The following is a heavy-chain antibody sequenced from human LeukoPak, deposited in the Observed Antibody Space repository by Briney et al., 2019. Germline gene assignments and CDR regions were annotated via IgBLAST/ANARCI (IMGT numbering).Heavy chain of an antibody. CDR1: GFTFGRHG. V-gene: IGHV3-30*03. Sequence: GGSLRLSCAPSGFTFGRHGMHWVRQAPGKGLEWVAIISNDGSREYYAHSVEGRFTISRDNSKNTLYLQMDSLRAEDTAVYYCARDRAWNYFDYWGQGTLVTVSS. CDR2: ISNDGSRE. CDR3: ARDRAWNYFDY. D-gene: IGHD3-3*01. J-gene: IGHJ4*02.